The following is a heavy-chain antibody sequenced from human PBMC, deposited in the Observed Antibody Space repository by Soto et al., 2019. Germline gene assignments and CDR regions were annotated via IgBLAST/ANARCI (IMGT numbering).Heavy chain of an antibody. J-gene: IGHJ5*02. Sequence: QVQLVQSGAEVKKPGSSVKVSCKASGGTFSSYTISWVRQAPRQGLEWMGRIIPILGIANYAQKFQGRVTITADKSTSTAYMELSSLRSEDTAVYYCARVEMATNSNWFDPWGQGTLVTVSS. CDR1: GGTFSSYT. V-gene: IGHV1-69*02. CDR2: IIPILGIA. D-gene: IGHD5-12*01. CDR3: ARVEMATNSNWFDP.